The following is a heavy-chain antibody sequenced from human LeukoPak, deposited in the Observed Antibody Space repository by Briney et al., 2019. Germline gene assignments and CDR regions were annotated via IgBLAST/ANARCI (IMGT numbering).Heavy chain of an antibody. CDR2: IIPIFGTA. Sequence: SVKVSCKASGGTFSSYAISWVRQAPGQGLEWMGGIIPIFGTANYAQKFQGRVTITTDESTSTACMELSSLRSEDTAVYYCASITIFGVGPRSYWYFDLWGRGTLVTVSS. CDR1: GGTFSSYA. D-gene: IGHD3-3*01. CDR3: ASITIFGVGPRSYWYFDL. J-gene: IGHJ2*01. V-gene: IGHV1-69*05.